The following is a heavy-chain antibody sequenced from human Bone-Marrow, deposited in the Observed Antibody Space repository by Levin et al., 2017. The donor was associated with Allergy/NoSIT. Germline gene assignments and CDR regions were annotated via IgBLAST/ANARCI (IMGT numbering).Heavy chain of an antibody. D-gene: IGHD3-3*01. CDR3: ARAKHSFGHTVDS. CDR2: INGDGSSA. J-gene: IGHJ5*01. Sequence: QAGGSLRLSCAASGFTFGAYWMHWVRQAPGEGLVWVSRINGDGSSADYADSVKGRFAISRDNARNTVYLQIHSLRDEDTAVYYCARAKHSFGHTVDSWGQGALVTVSS. CDR1: GFTFGAYW. V-gene: IGHV3-74*01.